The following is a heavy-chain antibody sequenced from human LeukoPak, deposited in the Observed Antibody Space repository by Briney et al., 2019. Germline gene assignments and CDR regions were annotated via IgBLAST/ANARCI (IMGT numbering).Heavy chain of an antibody. CDR1: GYTFTGYY. J-gene: IGHJ5*02. CDR3: ARGFYYDQAGFDP. CDR2: INPNSGGT. D-gene: IGHD3-22*01. Sequence: GASVKVSCKASGYTFTGYYMHWVRQAPGQGLEWMGWINPNSGGTNYAQKFQGRVTMTRDTSISTAYMELSRLRSDDTAVYYCARGFYYDQAGFDPWGQGTLVTVSS. V-gene: IGHV1-2*02.